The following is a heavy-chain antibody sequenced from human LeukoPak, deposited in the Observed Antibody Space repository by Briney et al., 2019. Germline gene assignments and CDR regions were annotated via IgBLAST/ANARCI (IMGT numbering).Heavy chain of an antibody. CDR2: ISGNGGST. V-gene: IGHV3-64D*06. Sequence: GGSLRLSCSASGFTFSSYAMHWVRQAPGMGLEYVSAISGNGGSTYYADSVKGRFTISRDNSKNTLYLQMSSLRAEDTAVYYCVKESSYALPDYWGQGTLVTVSS. D-gene: IGHD6-6*01. CDR3: VKESSYALPDY. CDR1: GFTFSSYA. J-gene: IGHJ4*02.